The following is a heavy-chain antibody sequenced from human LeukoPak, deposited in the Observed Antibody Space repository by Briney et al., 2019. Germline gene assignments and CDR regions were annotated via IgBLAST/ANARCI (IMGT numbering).Heavy chain of an antibody. Sequence: ASVKVSCKASGYTFTNSYIHWVRQAPGQGLEWMGWINPNSGGTNYAQKFQGRVTMTRDTSISTAYMELSRLRSDDTAVYYCARCGSSTSCYDNWFDPWGQGTLVTVSS. CDR3: ARCGSSTSCYDNWFDP. D-gene: IGHD2-2*01. CDR2: INPNSGGT. J-gene: IGHJ5*02. CDR1: GYTFTNSY. V-gene: IGHV1-2*02.